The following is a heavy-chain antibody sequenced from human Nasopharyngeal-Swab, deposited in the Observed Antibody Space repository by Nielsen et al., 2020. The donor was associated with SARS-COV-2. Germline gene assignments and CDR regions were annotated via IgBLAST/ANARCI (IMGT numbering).Heavy chain of an antibody. J-gene: IGHJ4*02. CDR3: AGFRYTSNPYYVDH. V-gene: IGHV4-61*08. Sequence: SETLSLTCHVPGGSISRGGYYWSSIRQPPGKGLEWIGYIYYRGSPNYNPSLKSRVTMAVDTSKNQFSLKLTSETAADTAVYYCAGFRYTSNPYYVDHWGQGTLVAVSS. D-gene: IGHD6-13*01. CDR1: GGSISRGGYY. CDR2: IYYRGSP.